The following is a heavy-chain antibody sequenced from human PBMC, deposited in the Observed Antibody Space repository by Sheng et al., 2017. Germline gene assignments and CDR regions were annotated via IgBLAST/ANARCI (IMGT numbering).Heavy chain of an antibody. V-gene: IGHV4-30-4*07. CDR1: GGSISSGGYS. J-gene: IGHJ5*02. CDR2: IYYSGST. CDR3: ARRLLLHWFDP. Sequence: QVQLQESGPGLVKPSQTLSLTCAVSGGSISSGGYSWSWIRQPPGKGLEWIGYIYYSGSTYYNPSLKSRVTISVDTSKNQFSLKLSSVTAADTAVYYCARRLLLHWFDPWGQGTLVTVSS. D-gene: IGHD3-22*01.